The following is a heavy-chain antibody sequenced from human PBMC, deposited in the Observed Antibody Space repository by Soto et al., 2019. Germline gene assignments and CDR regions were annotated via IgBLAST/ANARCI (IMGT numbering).Heavy chain of an antibody. D-gene: IGHD2-8*01. J-gene: IGHJ5*02. CDR2: IWSDGSRK. CDR3: VSEDTSTDTNDP. V-gene: IGHV3-33*01. Sequence: GGPLRLYCAATGSTFSNYGRHWVRPAPDKGLEWVAVIWSDGSRKSYADSVKGRFTISRDDSKKTLYLEMSSMRVDVIAVYYCVSEDTSTDTNDPRGQGTLFTVSS. CDR1: GSTFSNYG.